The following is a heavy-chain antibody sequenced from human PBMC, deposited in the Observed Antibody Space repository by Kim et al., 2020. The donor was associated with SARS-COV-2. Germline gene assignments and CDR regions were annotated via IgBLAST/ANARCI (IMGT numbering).Heavy chain of an antibody. CDR2: ISAYNGNT. V-gene: IGHV1-18*01. CDR1: GYTFTSYG. J-gene: IGHJ1*01. Sequence: ASVKVSCKASGYTFTSYGISWVRQAPGQGLEWMGWISAYNGNTNYAQKLQGRVTMTTDTSTSTAYMELRSLRSDDTAVYYCARHVSSSWHLNQSPEYFQHWGQGTLGAVSA. CDR3: ARHVSSSWHLNQSPEYFQH. D-gene: IGHD6-13*01.